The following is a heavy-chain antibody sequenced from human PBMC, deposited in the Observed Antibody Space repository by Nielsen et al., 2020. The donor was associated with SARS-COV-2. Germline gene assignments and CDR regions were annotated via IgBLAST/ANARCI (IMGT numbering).Heavy chain of an antibody. CDR3: AREDIVVVVAATPYYYYGMDV. CDR1: GSTFSSYR. J-gene: IGHJ6*02. Sequence: GGSLRPSCAASGSTFSSYRMNWVRKAPGRGLEWVSYISSSGSTIYYADSVKGRFTISRDNAKNSLYLQMNSLRAEDTAVYYCAREDIVVVVAATPYYYYGMDVWGQGTTVTVSS. V-gene: IGHV3-48*04. D-gene: IGHD2-15*01. CDR2: ISSSGSTI.